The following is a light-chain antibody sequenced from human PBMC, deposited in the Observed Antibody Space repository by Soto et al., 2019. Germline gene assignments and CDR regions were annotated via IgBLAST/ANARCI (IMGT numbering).Light chain of an antibody. J-gene: IGKJ4*01. CDR1: QSVSSSY. V-gene: IGKV3-20*01. CDR2: GAS. CDR3: QQYGSS. Sequence: EIVLTQSPGTLSLSPGERATLSCRASQSVSSSYLAWYQQKPGQAPMLLIYGASSRATGIPVRFSGSGSGTDFTLTISRLEPEDYAVYYCQQYGSSLGGGPKVEIK.